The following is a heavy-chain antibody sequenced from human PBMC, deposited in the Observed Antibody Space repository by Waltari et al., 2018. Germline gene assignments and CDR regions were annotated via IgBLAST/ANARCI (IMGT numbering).Heavy chain of an antibody. D-gene: IGHD1-20*01. J-gene: IGHJ4*02. CDR1: GITFTNYA. Sequence: EVQLLESGGDLVQPGGSLRLSCAASGITFTNYAINWVRLAPGRGLGWVSAMSVSDGTDYADSVKGRFTISRDTSKNTVYLQMNGLRAEDTAVYYCATPFYNWDDPLHSWGQGTLVTVSS. CDR2: MSVSDGT. CDR3: ATPFYNWDDPLHS. V-gene: IGHV3-23*01.